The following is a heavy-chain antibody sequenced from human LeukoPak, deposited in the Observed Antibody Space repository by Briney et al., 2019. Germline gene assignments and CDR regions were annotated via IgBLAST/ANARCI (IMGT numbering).Heavy chain of an antibody. CDR3: ARDWGNWNYDY. V-gene: IGHV3-66*01. CDR2: ISSGGST. D-gene: IGHD1-7*01. Sequence: GGSLRLSCAASGLTVSSNYMSWVRQAPGKGLEWVSLISSGGSTYYADSVRGRFTISRDNSKNTLYLRMNSLRAEDTAVYYCARDWGNWNYDYWGQGTLVTVSS. CDR1: GLTVSSNY. J-gene: IGHJ4*02.